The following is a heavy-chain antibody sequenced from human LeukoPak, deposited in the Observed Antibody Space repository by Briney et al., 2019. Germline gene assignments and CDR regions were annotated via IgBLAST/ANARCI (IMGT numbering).Heavy chain of an antibody. J-gene: IGHJ6*03. Sequence: SVKVSCKASGYTFTSYGISWVRQAPGQGLEWMGGIIPIFGTANYAQKFQGRVTITADESTSTAYMELSSLRSEDTAVYYCARNFEAMVRGGNYYYYYMDVWGKGTTVTISS. CDR2: IIPIFGTA. CDR1: GYTFTSYG. V-gene: IGHV1-69*13. CDR3: ARNFEAMVRGGNYYYYYMDV. D-gene: IGHD3-10*01.